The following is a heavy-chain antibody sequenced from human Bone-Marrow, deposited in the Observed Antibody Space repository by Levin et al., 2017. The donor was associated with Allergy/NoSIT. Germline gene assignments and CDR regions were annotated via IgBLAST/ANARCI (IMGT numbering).Heavy chain of an antibody. CDR3: ARDGGWYGAFDY. CDR1: GFTFSSYA. J-gene: IGHJ4*02. D-gene: IGHD6-19*01. V-gene: IGHV3-30-3*01. Sequence: GGSLRLSCAASGFTFSSYAMHWVRQAPGKGLEWVAVISYDGSNKYYADSVKGRFTISRDNSKNTLYLQMNSLRAEDTAVYYCARDGGWYGAFDYWGQGTLVTVSS. CDR2: ISYDGSNK.